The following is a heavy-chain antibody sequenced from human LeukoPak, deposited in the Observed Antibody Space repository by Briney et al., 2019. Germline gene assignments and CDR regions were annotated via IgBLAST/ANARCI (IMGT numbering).Heavy chain of an antibody. Sequence: PGRSLRLSCAASAFTFSSYGIHWVRQAPGKGLEWVAVISYVGSNKYYADSVKGRFTISRDNSKNTLYLQMNRLRAEDTAVYYCAKGSVYDILTGYYTHFDYWGQGTLVTVSS. D-gene: IGHD3-9*01. V-gene: IGHV3-30*18. CDR1: AFTFSSYG. CDR2: ISYVGSNK. J-gene: IGHJ4*02. CDR3: AKGSVYDILTGYYTHFDY.